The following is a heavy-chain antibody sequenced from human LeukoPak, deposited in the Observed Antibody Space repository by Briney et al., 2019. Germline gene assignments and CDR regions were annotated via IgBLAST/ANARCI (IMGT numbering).Heavy chain of an antibody. D-gene: IGHD1-26*01. CDR1: GDSINNYY. J-gene: IGHJ4*02. Sequence: SETLSLTCTVSGDSINNYYWSWIRQPPGKGLEWIGYIYYSGSTNYNPSLKSRVTISIDTSKNQFSLKLSSVTAADTAVYYCARWVGATAAFDYFDYWGQGTLVTVSS. V-gene: IGHV4-59*08. CDR2: IYYSGST. CDR3: ARWVGATAAFDYFDY.